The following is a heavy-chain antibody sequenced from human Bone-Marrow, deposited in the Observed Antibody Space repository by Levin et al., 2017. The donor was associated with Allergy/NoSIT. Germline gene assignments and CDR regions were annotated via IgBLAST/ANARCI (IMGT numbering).Heavy chain of an antibody. V-gene: IGHV3-23*01. J-gene: IGHJ4*02. CDR3: AKAPSIIQLPSLDY. CDR2: ISGSGSST. D-gene: IGHD5-18*01. CDR1: GFTFSSYA. Sequence: PGGSLRLSCAASGFTFSSYAMSWVRQAPGKGLEWVSAISGSGSSTYYADSVKGRFTISRDNSKNTLYLEMNSLRAEDTAVYYCAKAPSIIQLPSLDYWGQGTLVTVSS.